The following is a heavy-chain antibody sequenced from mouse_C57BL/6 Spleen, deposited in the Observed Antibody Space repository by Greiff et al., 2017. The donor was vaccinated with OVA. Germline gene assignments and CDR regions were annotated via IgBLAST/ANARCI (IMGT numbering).Heavy chain of an antibody. CDR2: ISDGGSYT. V-gene: IGHV5-4*01. CDR1: GFTFSSYA. CDR3: AREDGYGSSGY. D-gene: IGHD1-1*01. J-gene: IGHJ2*01. Sequence: DVKLVESGGGLVKPGGSLKLSCAASGFTFSSYAMSWVRQTPEKRLEWVATISDGGSYTYYPDNVKGRFTISRDNAKNNLYLQMSHLKSEDTAMYYCAREDGYGSSGYWGQGTTLTVSS.